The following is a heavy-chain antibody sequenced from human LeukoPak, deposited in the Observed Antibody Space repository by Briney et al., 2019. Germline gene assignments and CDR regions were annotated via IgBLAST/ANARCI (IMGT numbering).Heavy chain of an antibody. J-gene: IGHJ4*02. V-gene: IGHV4-61*01. D-gene: IGHD3-3*01. CDR2: IYYSGST. Sequence: PSETLSLTCTVSGGSVSSGSYYWSWIRQPPGKGLAWIGYIYYSGSTNYNPSLKSRVTISVDTSKNQFSLKLSSVTAADTAVYYCARVDYDFWSGQYFDYWGQGTLVTVSS. CDR3: ARVDYDFWSGQYFDY. CDR1: GGSVSSGSYY.